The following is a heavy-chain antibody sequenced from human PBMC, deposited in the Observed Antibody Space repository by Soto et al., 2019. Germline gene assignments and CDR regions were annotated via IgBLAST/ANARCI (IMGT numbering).Heavy chain of an antibody. CDR1: GGSISSYY. CDR2: MYYSGST. D-gene: IGHD6-19*01. J-gene: IGHJ2*01. V-gene: IGHV4-59*01. Sequence: QVQLQESGPGLVKPSETLSLTCTVSGGSISSYYWSWIRQPPGKGLEWIGYMYYSGSTNYNPSLKSRVTIAVDTSKNQFSLKLSSVTAADTAVYYCARVSAGYWYFELWGRGTLVTVSS. CDR3: ARVSAGYWYFEL.